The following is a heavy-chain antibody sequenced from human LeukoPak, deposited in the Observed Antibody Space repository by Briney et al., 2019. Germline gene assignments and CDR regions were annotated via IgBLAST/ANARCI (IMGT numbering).Heavy chain of an antibody. Sequence: ASVKVSCKASGYTFTSYGISWVRQAPGQGLEWMGWISAYNGNTNYAQKLQGRVTMTTDTSTSTAYMELRSLRSDDTAVYYCARERYSPRTTVCYFDYWGQGTLVTVSS. J-gene: IGHJ4*02. CDR3: ARERYSPRTTVCYFDY. D-gene: IGHD3-9*01. CDR2: ISAYNGNT. V-gene: IGHV1-18*01. CDR1: GYTFTSYG.